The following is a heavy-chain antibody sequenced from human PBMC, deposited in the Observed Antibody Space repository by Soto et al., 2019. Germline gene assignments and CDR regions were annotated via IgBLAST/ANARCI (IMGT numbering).Heavy chain of an antibody. Sequence: SETLSLTCTVSGGSISSSSYYWGWIRQPPGKGLEWIGSIYYSGSTYYNPSLKSRVTISVDTSKNQFSLNLSSVTAADTAVYYCARGNVGLWGFDPWGQGTLVTVSS. CDR2: IYYSGST. D-gene: IGHD1-1*01. J-gene: IGHJ5*02. CDR3: ARGNVGLWGFDP. CDR1: GGSISSSSYY. V-gene: IGHV4-39*07.